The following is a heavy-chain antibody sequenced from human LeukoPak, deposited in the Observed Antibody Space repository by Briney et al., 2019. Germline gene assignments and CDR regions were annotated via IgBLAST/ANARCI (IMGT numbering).Heavy chain of an antibody. V-gene: IGHV3-21*04. CDR3: ARAGEPDYGDYRPYFQH. J-gene: IGHJ1*01. D-gene: IGHD4-17*01. CDR1: GFTFISYS. Sequence: GGSLRLSCAASGFTFISYSMNWARQAPGKGLEWVSSISSSSSYVYYADSMKGRFTISRDNAKNSLYLQMNSLRAEDTAVYYCARAGEPDYGDYRPYFQHWGQGTLVTVSS. CDR2: ISSSSSYV.